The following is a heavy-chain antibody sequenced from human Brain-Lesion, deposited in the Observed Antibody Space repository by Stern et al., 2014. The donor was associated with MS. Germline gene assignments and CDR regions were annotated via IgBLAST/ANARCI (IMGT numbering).Heavy chain of an antibody. D-gene: IGHD3-10*01. Sequence: QVQLQESGPGLVKPSETLSLTCTVSGGSISSSSYYWGWIRQPPGKGLEWIGSIYCRGSPSCTPSLRSRVTISWDTAKNQFSLRLSSVTAADTAVYFCAKLWLGELPESPFDYWGQGTLVTVSS. CDR1: GGSISSSSYY. J-gene: IGHJ4*02. CDR3: AKLWLGELPESPFDY. V-gene: IGHV4-39*01. CDR2: IYCRGSP.